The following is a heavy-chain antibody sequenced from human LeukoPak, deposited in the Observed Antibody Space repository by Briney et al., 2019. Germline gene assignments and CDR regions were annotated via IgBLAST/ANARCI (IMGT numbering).Heavy chain of an antibody. CDR1: GFTFSSYA. V-gene: IGHV3-23*03. CDR2: IYNDGNT. J-gene: IGHJ5*02. Sequence: PGGSLRLSCAASGFTFSSYAMSWVRQAPGKGLEWVSFIYNDGNTYYADSMKGRFSISRDGSRNTLYLQMNSLRVEDTAVYYCAGDTHSSNWYDHWGQGALVTVSS. D-gene: IGHD6-13*01. CDR3: AGDTHSSNWYDH.